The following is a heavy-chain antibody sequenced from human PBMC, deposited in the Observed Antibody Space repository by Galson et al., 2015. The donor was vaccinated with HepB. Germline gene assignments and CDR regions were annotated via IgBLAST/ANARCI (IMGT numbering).Heavy chain of an antibody. J-gene: IGHJ3*02. CDR1: GGPINGGGSS. Sequence: TLSLTCAVSGGPINGGGSSWSWIRQPVGKGLEWIGYISHGGSTSYNPSLWSRVTISVDRSKNQFSLKLSSMTAADTAVYYCARRFTNWDAFDIWGQGTMVTVS. D-gene: IGHD1-1*01. V-gene: IGHV4-30-2*01. CDR3: ARRFTNWDAFDI. CDR2: ISHGGST.